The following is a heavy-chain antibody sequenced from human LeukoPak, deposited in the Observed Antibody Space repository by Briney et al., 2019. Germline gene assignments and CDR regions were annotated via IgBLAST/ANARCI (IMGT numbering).Heavy chain of an antibody. D-gene: IGHD3-22*01. V-gene: IGHV4-61*02. Sequence: KPSETLSLTCTVSGGSINSESYYWGWIRQPAGKGLEWIGRIYVSGSTNYNRSLKSRVTISVDTSKNQFSLKLSSVTAADTAVYYCASTYYYDSSAYNYYHYMDVWGKGTTVTVSS. J-gene: IGHJ6*03. CDR3: ASTYYYDSSAYNYYHYMDV. CDR2: IYVSGST. CDR1: GGSINSESYY.